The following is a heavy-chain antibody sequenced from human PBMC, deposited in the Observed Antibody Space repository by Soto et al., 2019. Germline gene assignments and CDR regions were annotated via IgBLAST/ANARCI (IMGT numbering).Heavy chain of an antibody. V-gene: IGHV4-31*03. CDR1: GGSISSGGYY. J-gene: IGHJ6*02. Sequence: QVQLQESGPGLVKPSQTLSLTCIVSGGSISSGGYYWSWIRQHPGKGLEWIGYIYYSGSTYYNPSLKSRVTISVDTSKNQFSLKLSSVTAADTAVYYCARQAYVGAAAGRRYYYYYGMDVWGQGTTVTVFS. CDR3: ARQAYVGAAAGRRYYYYYGMDV. D-gene: IGHD6-13*01. CDR2: IYYSGST.